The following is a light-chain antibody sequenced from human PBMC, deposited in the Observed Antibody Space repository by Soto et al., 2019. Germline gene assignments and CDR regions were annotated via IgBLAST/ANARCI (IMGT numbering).Light chain of an antibody. Sequence: LTQPPSASGSPGQSVAISCTGTGSDVGGYNYVSWYQQHPGKAPKLMIYEVNKRPSGVPDRFSGSKSGNTASLTVSGLQAEDEADYYCSSYAGSSNVFGTGTKVTVL. CDR1: GSDVGGYNY. J-gene: IGLJ1*01. CDR3: SSYAGSSNV. CDR2: EVN. V-gene: IGLV2-8*01.